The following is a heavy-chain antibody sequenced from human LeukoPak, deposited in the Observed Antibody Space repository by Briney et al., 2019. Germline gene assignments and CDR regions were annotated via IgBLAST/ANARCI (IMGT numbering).Heavy chain of an antibody. Sequence: ASVKVSCKASGYTFSSYDINWVRQATGQGLEWMGWMNPKRGNTGYAHKFQGRVTITRNTSITTAYMELSSLRSEDTAVYYCARATNWEMAYWGQGTLVTVSS. D-gene: IGHD5-24*01. CDR1: GYTFSSYD. CDR3: ARATNWEMAY. J-gene: IGHJ4*02. V-gene: IGHV1-8*03. CDR2: MNPKRGNT.